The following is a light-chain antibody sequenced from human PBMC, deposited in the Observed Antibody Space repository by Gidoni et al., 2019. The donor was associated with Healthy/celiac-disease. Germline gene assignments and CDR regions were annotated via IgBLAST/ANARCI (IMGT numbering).Light chain of an antibody. CDR2: AAS. Sequence: QMTTSPSSLSASVGDRVTITCRASQSISSYLNWYQQKPGKAPKLLIYAASSLQSGVPSRFSGSGSGTDFTLTISSLQPEDFATYYCQQSYSTLWTFGQGTKVEIK. CDR3: QQSYSTLWT. J-gene: IGKJ1*01. CDR1: QSISSY. V-gene: IGKV1-39*01.